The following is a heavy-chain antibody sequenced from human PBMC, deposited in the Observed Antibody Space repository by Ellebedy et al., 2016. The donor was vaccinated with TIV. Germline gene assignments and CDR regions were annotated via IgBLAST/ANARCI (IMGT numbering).Heavy chain of an antibody. V-gene: IGHV3-30*18. CDR3: AKGRGGGSDSSAPRYYFDY. D-gene: IGHD3-22*01. CDR1: GFTFSTYG. CDR2: VSYAGNNK. Sequence: GESLKISCAASGFTFSTYGMHWVRQAPGKGLEWVAVVSYAGNNKYYADSVKGRFIISRDNSKKTLYLQMNSLRAEDTAVYYCAKGRGGGSDSSAPRYYFDYWGLGTLVTVSS. J-gene: IGHJ4*02.